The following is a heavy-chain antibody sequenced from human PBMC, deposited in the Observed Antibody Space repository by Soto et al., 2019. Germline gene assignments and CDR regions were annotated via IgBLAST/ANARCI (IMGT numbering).Heavy chain of an antibody. CDR2: IYYNGNT. Sequence: LXLTCTLSCVSSTSGAYYWTWVRQHPGKGLEWIGYIYYNGNTYFSPSLKSRLTISIDTSKNQFSLNLSSVTAADTAMYYCARARLRAVYAFDFWGQGTMVTASS. D-gene: IGHD4-17*01. CDR1: CVSSTSGAYY. V-gene: IGHV4-31*03. CDR3: ARARLRAVYAFDF. J-gene: IGHJ3*01.